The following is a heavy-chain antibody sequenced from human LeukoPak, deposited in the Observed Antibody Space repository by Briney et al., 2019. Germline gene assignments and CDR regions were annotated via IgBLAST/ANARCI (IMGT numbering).Heavy chain of an antibody. D-gene: IGHD3-10*01. Sequence: GGSLRLSCAVSGITLSNYGMSWVRQAPGKGLDWVAGVSDSGGRTNYAESVKGRFTISRDNYKNTLYLQMDSLRAEDMAMYYCAKVPYSDYGSGRPPFMDVWGQGTTVAVSS. CDR1: GITLSNYG. V-gene: IGHV3-23*01. CDR2: VSDSGGRT. CDR3: AKVPYSDYGSGRPPFMDV. J-gene: IGHJ6*02.